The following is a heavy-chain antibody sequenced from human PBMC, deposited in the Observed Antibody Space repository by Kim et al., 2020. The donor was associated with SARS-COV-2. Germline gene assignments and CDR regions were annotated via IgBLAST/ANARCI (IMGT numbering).Heavy chain of an antibody. CDR1: GYSFTSYW. CDR2: IYPGDSDT. CDR3: ARIGSSDGSTGGGLYYGMDV. J-gene: IGHJ6*02. D-gene: IGHD6-6*01. V-gene: IGHV5-51*01. Sequence: GESLKISCKGSGYSFTSYWIGWVRQMPGKGLEWMGIIYPGDSDTRYSPSFQGQVTISADKSISTAYLQWSSLKASDTAMYYCARIGSSDGSTGGGLYYGMDVWGQGTTVTVSS.